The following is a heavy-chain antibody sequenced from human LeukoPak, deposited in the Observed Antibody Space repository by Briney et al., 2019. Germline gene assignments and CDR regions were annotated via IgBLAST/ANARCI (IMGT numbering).Heavy chain of an antibody. CDR1: GFTFSIYW. V-gene: IGHV3-48*01. CDR3: AGQGTDFWSGYYTY. J-gene: IGHJ4*02. Sequence: GGSLRLSCAASGFTFSIYWMTWVRQVPGKGLEWVSHISTGSNNIYYADSVKGRFTISRDNAKNSLFLQMNSLRAKDTAVYYCAGQGTDFWSGYYTYWGPGTLVTVSS. D-gene: IGHD3-3*01. CDR2: ISTGSNNI.